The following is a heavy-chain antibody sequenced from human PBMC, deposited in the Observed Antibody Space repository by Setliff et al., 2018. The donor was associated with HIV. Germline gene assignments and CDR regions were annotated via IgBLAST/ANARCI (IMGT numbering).Heavy chain of an antibody. CDR3: ASSYPNYNYGNYDFWSGYYHDDAFDI. Sequence: PGGSLRLSCAASGFTVSRFYMSWVRQAPGKGLEWVSVIYSDGSSYYADSVRGRFTISRDNYKNTLYLQMNSLRPEDTAAYYCASSYPNYNYGNYDFWSGYYHDDAFDIWGQGTMVTVS. V-gene: IGHV3-53*01. D-gene: IGHD3-3*01. CDR1: GFTVSRFY. J-gene: IGHJ3*02. CDR2: IYSDGSS.